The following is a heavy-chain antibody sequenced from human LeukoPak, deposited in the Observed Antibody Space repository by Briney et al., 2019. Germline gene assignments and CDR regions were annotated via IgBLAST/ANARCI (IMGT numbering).Heavy chain of an antibody. V-gene: IGHV1-2*02. CDR3: AKQSKYYDFWSGYRNNWFDP. Sequence: ASVKVSCKASGYTFTGYYMHWVRQALGQGLEWMGWINPNSGGTNYAQKFQGRVTMTRDTSISTAYMELSRLRSDDTAVYYCAKQSKYYDFWSGYRNNWFDPWGQGTLVTVSS. D-gene: IGHD3-3*01. CDR2: INPNSGGT. CDR1: GYTFTGYY. J-gene: IGHJ5*02.